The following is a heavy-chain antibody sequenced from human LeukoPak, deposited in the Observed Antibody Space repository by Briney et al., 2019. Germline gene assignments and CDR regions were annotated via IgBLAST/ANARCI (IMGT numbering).Heavy chain of an antibody. D-gene: IGHD3-10*01. Sequence: PGGSLSLSCAASGFTFSSYGMSSVRQPPGKGLEWVSAISGSSGSTYYADSVKGRFTISRDNSKNTLYLQMNSLRAEDTAVYYCAKDGRPFRRGSYYSTNWFDPWGQGTLVTVSS. V-gene: IGHV3-23*01. J-gene: IGHJ5*02. CDR1: GFTFSSYG. CDR3: AKDGRPFRRGSYYSTNWFDP. CDR2: ISGSSGST.